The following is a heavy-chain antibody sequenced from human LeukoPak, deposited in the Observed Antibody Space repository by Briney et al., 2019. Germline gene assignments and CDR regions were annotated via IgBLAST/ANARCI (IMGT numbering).Heavy chain of an antibody. J-gene: IGHJ6*03. CDR2: IYYSGST. Sequence: PSETLSLTCTVSGGSISSYYWSWIRQPPGKGLEWIGYIYYSGSTNYNPSLKSRVTISVDTSKNQFSLKLSSVTAADTAVYYCATYSSGWYNKGYYYYMGVWGKGTTVTVSS. D-gene: IGHD6-19*01. CDR3: ATYSSGWYNKGYYYYMGV. V-gene: IGHV4-59*01. CDR1: GGSISSYY.